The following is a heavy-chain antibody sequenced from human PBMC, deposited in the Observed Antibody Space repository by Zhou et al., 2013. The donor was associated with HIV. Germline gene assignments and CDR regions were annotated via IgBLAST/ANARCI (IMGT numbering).Heavy chain of an antibody. J-gene: IGHJ4*02. CDR2: INPNSGGT. Sequence: QVQLVQSGAEVKKPGASVKVSCKASGYTFTGYYMHWVRQAPGQGLEWMGWINPNSGGTNYAQKFQGRVTMTRDTSISTAYMELSRLRSDDTAVYYCARGPLRYCSSTSCPEGFDYWGQGTLVTVSS. D-gene: IGHD2-2*01. CDR3: ARGPLRYCSSTSCPEGFDY. CDR1: GYTFTGYY. V-gene: IGHV1-2*02.